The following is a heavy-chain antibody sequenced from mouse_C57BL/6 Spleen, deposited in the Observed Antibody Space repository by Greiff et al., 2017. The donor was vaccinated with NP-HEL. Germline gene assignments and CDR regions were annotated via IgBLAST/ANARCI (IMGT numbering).Heavy chain of an antibody. CDR1: GYSFTDYN. J-gene: IGHJ2*01. Sequence: VQLKEPGPELVKPGASVKISCKASGYSFTDYNMNWVKQSTGKSLEWIGVINPNYGTTSYNKKFKGKATLTVDQSSSTAYMQLNSLTSEDSAVYYCARYGTTENDWGQGTTLTVSS. V-gene: IGHV1-39*01. CDR2: INPNYGTT. D-gene: IGHD1-1*01. CDR3: ARYGTTEND.